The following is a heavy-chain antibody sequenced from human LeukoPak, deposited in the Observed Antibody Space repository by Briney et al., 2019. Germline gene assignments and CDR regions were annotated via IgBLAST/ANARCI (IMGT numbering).Heavy chain of an antibody. CDR2: IYYSGST. CDR3: VDSYYYDSSADY. V-gene: IGHV4-39*01. CDR1: GGSISSSSYY. Sequence: PSETLSLTXTVSGGSISSSSYYWGWIRQPPGKGLEWIGSIYYSGSTYYNPSLKSRVTISVDTSKNQFSLKLSSVTAADTAVYYCVDSYYYDSSADYWGQGTLVTVSS. J-gene: IGHJ4*02. D-gene: IGHD3-22*01.